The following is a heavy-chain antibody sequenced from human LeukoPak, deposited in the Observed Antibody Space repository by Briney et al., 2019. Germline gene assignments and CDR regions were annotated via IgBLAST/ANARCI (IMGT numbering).Heavy chain of an antibody. CDR2: INPNTGGT. D-gene: IGHD6-25*01. V-gene: IGHV1-2*02. J-gene: IGHJ4*02. CDR1: GGTFSSYV. Sequence: ASVKVSCKASGGTFSSYVISWVRQAPGQGLEWMGWINPNTGGTNYAQNFQGRVTMTRDTSITTAYMDLSRLRSDDTAVYYCARGRVGYYFDYWGQGTLVTVSS. CDR3: ARGRVGYYFDY.